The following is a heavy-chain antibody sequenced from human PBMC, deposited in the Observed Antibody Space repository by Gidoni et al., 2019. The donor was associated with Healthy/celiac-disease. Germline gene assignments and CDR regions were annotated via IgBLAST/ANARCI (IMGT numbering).Heavy chain of an antibody. D-gene: IGHD5-18*01. CDR3: ARDWGGYSYGPGGIEAYGMDV. CDR1: GGTFSSYA. V-gene: IGHV1-69*04. Sequence: QVQLVQSGAEVQKPGSSVKVSCKASGGTFSSYAISWVRQAPGQGLEWMGRIIPILGIANYAQKFQGRVTITADKSTSTAYMELSSLRSEDTAVYYCARDWGGYSYGPGGIEAYGMDVWGQGTTVTVSS. CDR2: IIPILGIA. J-gene: IGHJ6*02.